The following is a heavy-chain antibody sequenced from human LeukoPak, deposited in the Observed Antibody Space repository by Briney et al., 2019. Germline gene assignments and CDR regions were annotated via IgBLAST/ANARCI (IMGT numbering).Heavy chain of an antibody. J-gene: IGHJ4*02. CDR1: GFNFRTYT. CDR3: ARVGGAAGTAAAGFDI. CDR2: ISGSSAHI. V-gene: IGHV3-21*01. D-gene: IGHD6-13*01. Sequence: GGSLRLSCAASGFNFRTYTMNWVRQPPEKGLEWVSSISGSSAHIYYADSLKGRFTVSRDNAMNSLFLHMTNLRAEDTAIYYCARVGGAAGTAAAGFDIWGQGSLVTVSS.